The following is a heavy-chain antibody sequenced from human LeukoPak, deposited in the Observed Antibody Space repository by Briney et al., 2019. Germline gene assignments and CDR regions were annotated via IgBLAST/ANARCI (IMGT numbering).Heavy chain of an antibody. D-gene: IGHD3-10*01. J-gene: IGHJ5*02. CDR1: GGSISNYY. CDR2: IYYSGST. Sequence: SETLSLTCTVSGGSISNYYWSWIRQPPGKGLEWIGYIYYSGSTNYNPSLKSRVTISVDTSKNQFSLKLSSVTAADTAVYYCARDRSLGSWGQGTLVTVSS. CDR3: ARDRSLGS. V-gene: IGHV4-59*01.